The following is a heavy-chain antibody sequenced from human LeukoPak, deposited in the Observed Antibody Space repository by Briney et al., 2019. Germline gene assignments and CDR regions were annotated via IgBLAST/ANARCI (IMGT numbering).Heavy chain of an antibody. J-gene: IGHJ4*02. CDR2: INHSGST. CDR3: ARGEVAVAGTDFDY. D-gene: IGHD6-19*01. Sequence: PSETLSLTCVVYGGSFSGYYWSWIRQPPGKGLEWIGEINHSGSTNYNPSLKSRVTISVDTSKNQFSLKLSSVTAADTAVYYCARGEVAVAGTDFDYWGQGTLVTVSS. V-gene: IGHV4-34*01. CDR1: GGSFSGYY.